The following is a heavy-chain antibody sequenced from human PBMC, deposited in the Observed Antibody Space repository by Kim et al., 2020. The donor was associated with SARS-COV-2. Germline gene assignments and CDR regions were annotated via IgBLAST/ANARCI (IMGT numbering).Heavy chain of an antibody. CDR3: ARAPNDVWSGYPYYFDY. CDR1: GGFFSSGSYF. Sequence: SETLSLTCTVSGGFFSSGSYFWGWIRQPPGKGLEWIGYIYYSGSTNYNPSLKSRLTMSLDTSENQFSLKVRSVTAADTAVYYCARAPNDVWSGYPYYFDYWGQGTLVTVSS. J-gene: IGHJ4*02. D-gene: IGHD3-3*01. V-gene: IGHV4-61*01. CDR2: IYYSGST.